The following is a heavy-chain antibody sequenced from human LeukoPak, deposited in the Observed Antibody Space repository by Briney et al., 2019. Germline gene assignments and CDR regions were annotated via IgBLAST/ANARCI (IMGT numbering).Heavy chain of an antibody. J-gene: IGHJ4*02. Sequence: PGGSLRLSCAASGFTFTTYAMSWVRQAPGKGLEWVSAISGSAVRTYYADSVKGRFTISRDKSKNTLYLQMNSLRVEDTAEYYCAKAKGSGLNYYFDYWGQGTLVTVSS. CDR3: AKAKGSGLNYYFDY. D-gene: IGHD6-19*01. CDR1: GFTFTTYA. V-gene: IGHV3-23*01. CDR2: ISGSAVRT.